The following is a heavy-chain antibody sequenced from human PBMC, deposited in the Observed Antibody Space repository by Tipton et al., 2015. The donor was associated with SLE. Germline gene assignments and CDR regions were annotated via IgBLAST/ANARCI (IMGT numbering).Heavy chain of an antibody. CDR3: ASIMTTKIRSDV. Sequence: SLRLSCAASGFTFSRHWMSWVRQAPGQGLEWVANIHEDGGEKYYVDSVKGRFTISRDNADNSVFLQMNSLRAEDTAVYYCASIMTTKIRSDVWGQGTTVTVSS. CDR1: GFTFSRHW. V-gene: IGHV3-7*01. CDR2: IHEDGGEK. D-gene: IGHD3-16*01. J-gene: IGHJ6*02.